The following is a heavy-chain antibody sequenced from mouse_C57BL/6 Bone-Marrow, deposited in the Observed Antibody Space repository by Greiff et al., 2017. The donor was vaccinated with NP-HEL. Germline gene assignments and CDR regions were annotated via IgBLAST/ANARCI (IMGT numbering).Heavy chain of an antibody. CDR2: IYIGNGYT. CDR1: GYTFTSYG. CDR3: ARSPYYYGSPAWFAY. Sequence: DVQLQESGAELVRPGSSVKMSCKTSGYTFTSYGINWVKQRPGQGLEWIGYIYIGNGYTEYNEKFKGKATLTSDTSSSTAYMQLSSLTSEDSAIYFCARSPYYYGSPAWFAYWGQGTLVTVSA. D-gene: IGHD1-1*01. V-gene: IGHV1-58*01. J-gene: IGHJ3*01.